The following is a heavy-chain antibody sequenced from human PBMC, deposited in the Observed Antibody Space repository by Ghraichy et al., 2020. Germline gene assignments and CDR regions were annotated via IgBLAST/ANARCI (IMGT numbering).Heavy chain of an antibody. Sequence: GESLNISCAASGFTFSSYGMHWVRQAPGKGLEWVAVIWYDGSNKYYADSVKGRFTISRDNSKNTLYLQMNSLRAEDTAVYYCARDSYPTSSYYGMDVWGQGTTVTVSS. D-gene: IGHD3-10*01. J-gene: IGHJ6*02. CDR2: IWYDGSNK. V-gene: IGHV3-33*01. CDR1: GFTFSSYG. CDR3: ARDSYPTSSYYGMDV.